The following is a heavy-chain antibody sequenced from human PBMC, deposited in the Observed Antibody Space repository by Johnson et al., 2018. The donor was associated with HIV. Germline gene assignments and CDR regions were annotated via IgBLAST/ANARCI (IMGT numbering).Heavy chain of an antibody. D-gene: IGHD1-26*01. V-gene: IGHV3-30-3*01. J-gene: IGHJ3*02. Sequence: QMLLVESGGGVVQPGRSLRLSCAASGFTFNSYALHWVRQAPGKGLEWVAVISYDGSNKYYADSVKGRFTISRDNSKNTLYLQMNSLRAEDTAVYYCARDGGSTRGDAFDIWGQGTMVTVSS. CDR2: ISYDGSNK. CDR1: GFTFNSYA. CDR3: ARDGGSTRGDAFDI.